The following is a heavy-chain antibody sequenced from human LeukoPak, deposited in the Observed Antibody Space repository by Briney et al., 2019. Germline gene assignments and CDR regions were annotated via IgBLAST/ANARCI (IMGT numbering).Heavy chain of an antibody. J-gene: IGHJ4*02. CDR3: ASGISSSSTFYY. D-gene: IGHD6-6*01. V-gene: IGHV1-46*01. Sequence: ASVKVSCKASGDTFTKYYMHWVRQAPGQGLEWMGIINPGVGSTTYTQKFQGRVTMTRDTSTSTVYMELSSLRSEDTAVYYCASGISSSSTFYYWGQGTLVTVSS. CDR2: INPGVGST. CDR1: GDTFTKYY.